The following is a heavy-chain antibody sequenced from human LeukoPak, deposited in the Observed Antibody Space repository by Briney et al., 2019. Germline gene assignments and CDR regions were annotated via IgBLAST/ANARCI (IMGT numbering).Heavy chain of an antibody. D-gene: IGHD6-19*01. CDR2: INPNSGGT. Sequence: ASVKVSCKASGYTFTGYYMYWVRQAPGQGLEWMGRINPNSGGTNYAQKFQGRVTMTRDTSISTAYMELSRLRSDDTAVYYCARTVAGDRIDYWGQGTLVTVSS. V-gene: IGHV1-2*06. CDR1: GYTFTGYY. CDR3: ARTVAGDRIDY. J-gene: IGHJ4*02.